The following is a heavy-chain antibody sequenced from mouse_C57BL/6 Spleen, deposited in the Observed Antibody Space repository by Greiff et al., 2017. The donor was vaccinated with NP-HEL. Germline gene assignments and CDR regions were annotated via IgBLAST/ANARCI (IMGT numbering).Heavy chain of an antibody. V-gene: IGHV1-54*01. CDR2: INPGSGGT. D-gene: IGHD1-1*01. CDR3: ARGGYYGSSYDFDY. J-gene: IGHJ2*01. CDR1: GYAFTNYL. Sequence: VQLHQSGAELVRPGTSVKVSCKASGYAFTNYLIEWVKQRPGQGLEWIGVINPGSGGTNYNEKFKGKATLTADKSSSTAYMQLSSLTSEDSAVYFCARGGYYGSSYDFDYWGQGTTLTVSS.